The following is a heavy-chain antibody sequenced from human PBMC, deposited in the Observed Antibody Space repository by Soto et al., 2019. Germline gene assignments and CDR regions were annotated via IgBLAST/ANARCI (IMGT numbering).Heavy chain of an antibody. V-gene: IGHV4-59*01. CDR1: GGSISSYY. D-gene: IGHD6-13*01. CDR3: ARTGYSSSWYRVNWFDP. J-gene: IGHJ5*02. CDR2: IYYSGST. Sequence: SETLSLTCTVSGGSISSYYWSWIRQPPGKGLEWIGYIYYSGSTNYNPSLKSRVTISVDTSKNQFSLKLSSVSAADTAVYYCARTGYSSSWYRVNWFDPWGQGTLVTVSS.